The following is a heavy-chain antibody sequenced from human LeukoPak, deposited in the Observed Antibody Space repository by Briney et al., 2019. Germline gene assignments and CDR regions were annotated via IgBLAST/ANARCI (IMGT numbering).Heavy chain of an antibody. CDR1: GYTFTGYY. D-gene: IGHD2-8*01. CDR2: INLNSGGT. Sequence: GASVKVSCKASGYTFTGYYMHWVRQAPGQGLEWMGWINLNSGGTNYAQKFQGRVTMTRDTSISTAYMELSRLRSDDTAVYYCARLNLPYCTNGVCYRYFDYWGQGTLVTVSS. J-gene: IGHJ4*02. V-gene: IGHV1-2*02. CDR3: ARLNLPYCTNGVCYRYFDY.